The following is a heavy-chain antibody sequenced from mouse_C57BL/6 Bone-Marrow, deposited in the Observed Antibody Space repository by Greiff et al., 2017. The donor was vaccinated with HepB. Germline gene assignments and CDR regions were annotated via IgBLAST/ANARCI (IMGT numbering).Heavy chain of an antibody. D-gene: IGHD2-2*01. V-gene: IGHV14-4*01. CDR2: IDPENGDT. CDR3: TTGLRRRTWFAY. CDR1: GFNIKDDY. Sequence: EVQLQQSGAELVRPGASVKLSCTASGFNIKDDYMHWVKQRPEQGLEWIGWIDPENGDTEYASKFQGKATITADTSSNTAYLQISSLTSEDTAVYYCTTGLRRRTWFAYWGQGTRVTVSA. J-gene: IGHJ3*01.